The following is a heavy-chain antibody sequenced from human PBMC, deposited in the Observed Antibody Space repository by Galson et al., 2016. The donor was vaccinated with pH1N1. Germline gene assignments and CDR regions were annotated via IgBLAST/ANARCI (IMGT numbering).Heavy chain of an antibody. CDR3: ARAIGSRSAY. Sequence: SLRLSCAASGFTFSNYWMHWVRQVPGKGLEWVANIKEDGSETYYVDSVRGRFTISRDNAKNSLYLQMNSLRDEDTSLYYCARAIGSRSAYWGQGTLGTVSS. J-gene: IGHJ4*02. CDR2: IKEDGSET. D-gene: IGHD3-16*02. CDR1: GFTFSNYW. V-gene: IGHV3-7*01.